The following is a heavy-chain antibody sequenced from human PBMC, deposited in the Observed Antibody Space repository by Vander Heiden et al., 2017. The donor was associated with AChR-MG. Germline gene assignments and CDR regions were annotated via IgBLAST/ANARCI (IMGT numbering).Heavy chain of an antibody. CDR1: GYTVTSYG. Sequence: QVQLVPSRAEVKKPGASVKVSCKAPGYTVTSYGISWVRQAPGQGLEWMGWISAYNGNTNYAQKLQGRVTMTTDTSTSTAYMELRSLRSDDTAVYDCARESGSYYAYYYYGMDVWGQGTTVTVSS. D-gene: IGHD1-26*01. CDR3: ARESGSYYAYYYYGMDV. J-gene: IGHJ6*02. CDR2: ISAYNGNT. V-gene: IGHV1-18*01.